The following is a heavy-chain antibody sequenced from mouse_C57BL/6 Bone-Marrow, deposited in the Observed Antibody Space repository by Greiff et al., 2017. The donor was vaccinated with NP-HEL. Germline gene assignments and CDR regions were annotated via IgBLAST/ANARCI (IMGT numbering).Heavy chain of an antibody. V-gene: IGHV2-9-1*01. CDR1: GFSLTSYA. D-gene: IGHD1-1*01. Sequence: VQRVESGPGLVAPSQSLSITCTVSGFSLTSYAISWVRQPPGKGLEWLGVIWTGGGTNYNSALKSRLSISKDNSKSQVFLKMNSLQTDDTARYYCARFPPYFYGRYYYAMDYWGQGTSVTVSS. CDR2: IWTGGGT. J-gene: IGHJ4*01. CDR3: ARFPPYFYGRYYYAMDY.